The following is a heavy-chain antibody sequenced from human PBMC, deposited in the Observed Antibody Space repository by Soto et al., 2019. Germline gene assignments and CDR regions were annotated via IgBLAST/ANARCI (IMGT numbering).Heavy chain of an antibody. D-gene: IGHD3-3*01. CDR3: ARDSSPYYDFWSGFYTYFDY. CDR2: IGTAGDT. V-gene: IGHV3-13*04. J-gene: IGHJ4*02. Sequence: GGSLRLSCAASGFTFSSYDMQWVRQATGKGLEWVSAIGTAGDTYYPGSVKGRFTISRDNAKNTLYLQMNSLGADDTAVYYCARDSSPYYDFWSGFYTYFDYWGQGALVTVSS. CDR1: GFTFSSYD.